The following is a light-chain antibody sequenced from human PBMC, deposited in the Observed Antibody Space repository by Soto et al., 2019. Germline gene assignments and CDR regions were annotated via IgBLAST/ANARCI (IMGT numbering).Light chain of an antibody. CDR1: SSNIGSNT. V-gene: IGLV1-44*01. J-gene: IGLJ1*01. CDR3: AAWDDSLNGYV. CDR2: SNN. Sequence: QSVLTQPPLASGTPGQRVTISCSGSSSNIGSNTVNWYQQLPGTAPKLLIYSNNQRPSGVPDRFSGSKSGTSASLAISGLQSEDEADYYRAAWDDSLNGYVFGSGTKLTVL.